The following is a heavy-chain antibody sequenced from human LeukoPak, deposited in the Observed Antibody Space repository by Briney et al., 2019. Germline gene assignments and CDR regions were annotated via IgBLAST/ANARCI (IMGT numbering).Heavy chain of an antibody. V-gene: IGHV1-2*02. CDR1: GYTFTGYY. J-gene: IGHJ3*02. CDR3: ASRSTTVTDDDAFDI. D-gene: IGHD4-17*01. CDR2: INPNSGGT. Sequence: ASVKVSCKASGYTFTGYYMHWVRQAPGQGLEWMGWINPNSGGTNYAQKFQGRVTMTRDTSISTAYMELSRLRSDDTAVYYCASRSTTVTDDDAFDIWGQGTMVTVSS.